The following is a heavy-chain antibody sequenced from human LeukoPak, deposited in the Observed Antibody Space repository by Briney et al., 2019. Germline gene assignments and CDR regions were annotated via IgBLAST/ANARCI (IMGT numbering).Heavy chain of an antibody. Sequence: PGGSLRLSCAASGFTFSSYWMSWVRQALGKGHEWVANIKQDGSEKYYVDSVKGRFTISRDNAKNSLYLQMNSLRAEDTAVYYCARNGYYDSSGYYYTDAFDIWGQGTMVTVSS. V-gene: IGHV3-7*01. D-gene: IGHD3-22*01. CDR3: ARNGYYDSSGYYYTDAFDI. J-gene: IGHJ3*02. CDR1: GFTFSSYW. CDR2: IKQDGSEK.